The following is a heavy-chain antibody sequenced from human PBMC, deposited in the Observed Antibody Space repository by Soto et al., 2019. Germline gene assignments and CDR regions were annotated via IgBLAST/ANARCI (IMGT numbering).Heavy chain of an antibody. J-gene: IGHJ6*02. D-gene: IGHD5-18*01. CDR1: GGTFSSYA. Sequence: GASVKLSCKASGGTFSSYAMNWVRQAPGQGLEWMGGIIPMFGTADYAQKFQARVTITADESTSTAYMELSSLRSEDTAVYYCARPVLMDTGVHYYYVMYVWGQGTTVTVSS. CDR2: IIPMFGTA. V-gene: IGHV1-69*13. CDR3: ARPVLMDTGVHYYYVMYV.